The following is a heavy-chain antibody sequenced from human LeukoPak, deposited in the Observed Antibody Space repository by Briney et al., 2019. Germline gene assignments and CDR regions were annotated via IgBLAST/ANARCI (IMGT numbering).Heavy chain of an antibody. CDR2: ISYDGSNK. D-gene: IGHD2-15*01. V-gene: IGHV3-30*18. J-gene: IGHJ4*02. CDR1: GFTFSSYG. CDR3: AKGLTRQRAYYFDY. Sequence: GGSLRLSCAASGFTFSSYGMHWVRQAPGKGLEWVAVISYDGSNKYYADSVKGRFTISRDNSKNTLYLQMNSLRAEDTAVYYCAKGLTRQRAYYFDYWGQGTLVTVSS.